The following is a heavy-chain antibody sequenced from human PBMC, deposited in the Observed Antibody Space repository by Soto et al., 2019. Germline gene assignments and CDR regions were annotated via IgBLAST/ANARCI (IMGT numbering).Heavy chain of an antibody. Sequence: VKDTFQSCVCTYRSYAIHWVRQPPGQGLEWRGGIIPIFGTANYEKNFEGSVTITSDNSTSTAYIALSSQRSEDTAVYYCARTNSYDTSGYYSTADVWGRGTTVTVSS. CDR1: VCTYRSYA. D-gene: IGHD3-22*01. CDR3: ARTNSYDTSGYYSTADV. CDR2: IIPIFGTA. J-gene: IGHJ6*02. V-gene: IGHV1-69*13.